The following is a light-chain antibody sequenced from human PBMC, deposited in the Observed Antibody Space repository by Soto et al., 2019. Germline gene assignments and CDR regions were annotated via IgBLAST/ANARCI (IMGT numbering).Light chain of an antibody. Sequence: QSVLTQPPSVSGAPGQRVTISCTGSSSNIGAGYDVHWYQQFPGTAPKLLIFGNSDQPSGVPDRFSGSKSGTSASLAITGLQAEDEADYFCQSYDSSLSTYVFGTGTKLTVL. V-gene: IGLV1-40*01. CDR1: SSNIGAGYD. CDR3: QSYDSSLSTYV. J-gene: IGLJ1*01. CDR2: GNS.